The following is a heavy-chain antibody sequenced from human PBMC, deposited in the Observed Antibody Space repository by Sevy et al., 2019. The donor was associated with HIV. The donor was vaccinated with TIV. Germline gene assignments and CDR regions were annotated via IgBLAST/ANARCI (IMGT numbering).Heavy chain of an antibody. Sequence: ASVKVSCKASGYTFTTYGITWVRQAPGQGLEWMGWISAYNGNTNYAQKLQGRVTMTPDTSTGTAYMELRSLRSDDTAVYYCARGYYDSSGFPRDAFDIWGQGTMVTVSS. V-gene: IGHV1-18*01. D-gene: IGHD3-22*01. CDR1: GYTFTTYG. J-gene: IGHJ3*02. CDR2: ISAYNGNT. CDR3: ARGYYDSSGFPRDAFDI.